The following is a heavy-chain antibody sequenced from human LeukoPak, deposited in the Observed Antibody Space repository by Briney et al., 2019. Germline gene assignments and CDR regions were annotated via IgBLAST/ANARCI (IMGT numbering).Heavy chain of an antibody. J-gene: IGHJ4*02. CDR3: ARVGAAGDSIDY. CDR2: IYYSGST. Sequence: SETLSPTCTVSGGSISSSSYYWGWIRQPPGKGLEWIGSIYYSGSTYYNPSLKSRVTISVDTSKNQFSLKLSSVTAADTAVYYCARVGAAGDSIDYWGQGTLVTVSS. D-gene: IGHD6-13*01. V-gene: IGHV4-39*07. CDR1: GGSISSSSYY.